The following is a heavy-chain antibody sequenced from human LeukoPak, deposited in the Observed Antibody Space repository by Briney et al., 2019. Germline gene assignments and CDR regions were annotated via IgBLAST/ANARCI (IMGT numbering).Heavy chain of an antibody. CDR3: ARHQALHGMDV. Sequence: SQTLSLTCAISGDSVSSNSAAWNWISQSPSRGLEWLGRTYYRSGWYNEYALSVKSRITINPDTSKSQVSLQMNSVTPEDTAVYYCARHQALHGMDVWGQGTTVTVSS. CDR2: TYYRSGWYN. CDR1: GDSVSSNSAA. J-gene: IGHJ6*02. V-gene: IGHV6-1*01.